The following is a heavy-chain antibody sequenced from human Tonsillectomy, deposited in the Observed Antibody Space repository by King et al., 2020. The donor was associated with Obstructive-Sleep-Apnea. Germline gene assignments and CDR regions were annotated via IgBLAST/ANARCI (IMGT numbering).Heavy chain of an antibody. V-gene: IGHV3-7*01. D-gene: IGHD2-2*01. Sequence: VQLVESGGGLVQPGGSLRLSCAASGFTFSSYWMSWVRQAPGKGLEWVANIKQDGSEKYYVDSVKGRFTISRENAKNSLYLQMNSLRAEDTAVYYCARAPYCSSTSCYPDGWFDPWGQGTLVTVYS. CDR3: ARAPYCSSTSCYPDGWFDP. CDR1: GFTFSSYW. J-gene: IGHJ5*02. CDR2: IKQDGSEK.